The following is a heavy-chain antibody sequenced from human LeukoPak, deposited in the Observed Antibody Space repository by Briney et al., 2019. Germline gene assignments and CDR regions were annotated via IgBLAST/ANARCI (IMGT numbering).Heavy chain of an antibody. J-gene: IGHJ5*02. CDR2: INPNSGGT. V-gene: IGHV1-2*06. D-gene: IGHD2-2*02. Sequence: ASVKVSCKASGYTFTGYYMHWVRQAPGQGLEWMGRINPNSGGTNYAQKFQGRVTMTRDTSISTAYMVLSRLRSDDTAVYYCARGGQLLYHWFDPWGQGTLVTVSS. CDR3: ARGGQLLYHWFDP. CDR1: GYTFTGYY.